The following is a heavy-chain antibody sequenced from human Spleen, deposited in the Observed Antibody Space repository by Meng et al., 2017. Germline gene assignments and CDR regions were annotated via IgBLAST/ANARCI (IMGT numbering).Heavy chain of an antibody. CDR3: ARGPTTMAHDFDY. D-gene: IGHD4-11*01. Sequence: QGQREQWGAGMLKPSETLSLTCVVSGGSFSDYDWSWIRQPPGKGLEWIGEINHSGSTNYNPSLESRATISVDTSQNNISLKLSSVTAADSAVYYCARGPTTMAHDFDYWGQGTLVTVSS. CDR1: GGSFSDYD. CDR2: INHSGST. J-gene: IGHJ4*02. V-gene: IGHV4-34*01.